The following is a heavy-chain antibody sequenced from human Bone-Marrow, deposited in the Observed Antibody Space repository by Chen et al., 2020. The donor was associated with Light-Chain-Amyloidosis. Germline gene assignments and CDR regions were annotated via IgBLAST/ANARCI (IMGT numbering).Heavy chain of an antibody. D-gene: IGHD2-8*01. Sequence: QVQLVQSGAEVKKPGAPVRVSCKTSGTTLNGFFIHWMRQAPGQGFEWLGWINPNSGDTNYAQNFQGRVTMTRDMSINTAYMELTSLRSDDTAVYYCARVDPIALMLYTDADYYYGMDVWGQGTTVTVSS. CDR3: ARVDPIALMLYTDADYYYGMDV. CDR1: GTTLNGFF. V-gene: IGHV1-2*02. J-gene: IGHJ6*02. CDR2: INPNSGDT.